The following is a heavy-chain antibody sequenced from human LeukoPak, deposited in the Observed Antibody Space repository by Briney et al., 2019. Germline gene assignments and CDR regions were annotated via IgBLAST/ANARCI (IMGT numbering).Heavy chain of an antibody. CDR1: GFTFGSYW. D-gene: IGHD2-15*01. V-gene: IGHV3-7*01. J-gene: IGHJ4*02. Sequence: GGSLRLSCAASGFTFGSYWMSRVRQAPGKGLEWVANINQDGSEKYYVDSVKGRFTVSRDNAKNSLYLQMNSLRPEDTAVYYCARGFLGNSFDFWGQGTLVTVSS. CDR2: INQDGSEK. CDR3: ARGFLGNSFDF.